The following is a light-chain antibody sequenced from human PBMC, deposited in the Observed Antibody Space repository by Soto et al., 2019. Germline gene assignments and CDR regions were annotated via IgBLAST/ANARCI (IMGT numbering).Light chain of an antibody. CDR2: GAS. CDR3: QQYNNWPPFT. V-gene: IGKV3-15*01. Sequence: EIVMTQSPATLSVSPGERATLSCRASQSVSSSLAWYQQKPGQAPRLLIYGASTRATGIPARFSGSGSGTEFNLTISSLQSEDFAVYYCQQYNNWPPFTFGPGTKVDIK. CDR1: QSVSSS. J-gene: IGKJ3*01.